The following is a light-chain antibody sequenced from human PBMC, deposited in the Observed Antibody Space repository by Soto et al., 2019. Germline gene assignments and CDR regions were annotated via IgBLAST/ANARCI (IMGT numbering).Light chain of an antibody. J-gene: IGKJ1*01. V-gene: IGKV3-20*01. CDR1: QSVSSSY. CDR2: DAS. Sequence: EIVLTQSPGTLSLSPGERATLSCRAIQSVSSSYLAWYQQKPGQAPRLLIYDASSRATGIPDRFSGSGSGTDFTLTITRLEPEDFAVYYCQQYGSSPGTFGQGTKVDIK. CDR3: QQYGSSPGT.